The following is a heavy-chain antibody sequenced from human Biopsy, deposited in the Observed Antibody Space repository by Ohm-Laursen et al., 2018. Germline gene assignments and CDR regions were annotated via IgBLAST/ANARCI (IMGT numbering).Heavy chain of an antibody. D-gene: IGHD5/OR15-5a*01. Sequence: SLRLSCAASGFTFSSYGMHWVRQAPGKGLEWVAVIWYDGSRQYYADPVKGRFTISRDNAKDSLFLQMNSLRVEDTAVYYCVREMSHESTIRDSFDLGGKGKMVTASS. J-gene: IGHJ3*01. CDR2: IWYDGSRQ. CDR1: GFTFSSYG. CDR3: VREMSHESTIRDSFDL. V-gene: IGHV3-33*01.